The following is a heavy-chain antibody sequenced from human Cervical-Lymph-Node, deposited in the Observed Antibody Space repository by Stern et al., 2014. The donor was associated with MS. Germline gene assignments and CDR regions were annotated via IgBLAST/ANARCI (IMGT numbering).Heavy chain of an antibody. V-gene: IGHV2-70*04. CDR2: IDWDDDK. J-gene: IGHJ4*02. CDR1: GFSLSTSGMR. Sequence: QITLKESGPALVKPTQTLTLTCTFSGFSLSTSGMRVSWIRQPPGKALEWLARIDWDDDKFYSTSLKTRLTISKDTSKNQVVLTMTNMDPVYTATYYCARISGSSWYYLDYWGQGTLVTVSS. CDR3: ARISGSSWYYLDY. D-gene: IGHD6-13*01.